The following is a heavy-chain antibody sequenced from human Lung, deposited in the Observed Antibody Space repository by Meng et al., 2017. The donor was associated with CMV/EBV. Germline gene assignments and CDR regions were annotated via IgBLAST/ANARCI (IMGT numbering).Heavy chain of an antibody. CDR3: AKDRGDYSNFRFDP. V-gene: IGHV3-23*01. CDR1: GFIFSNYG. CDR2: ISGSGGRT. Sequence: GGSLRLSCAASGFIFSNYGMSWVRQAPGKRPEWLSGISGSGGRTYYAEYIKGRFTISRDNSKNTIYLQMDNLRAEDTAVYYCAKDRGDYSNFRFDPWGQGTLXPSPQ. J-gene: IGHJ5*02. D-gene: IGHD4-11*01.